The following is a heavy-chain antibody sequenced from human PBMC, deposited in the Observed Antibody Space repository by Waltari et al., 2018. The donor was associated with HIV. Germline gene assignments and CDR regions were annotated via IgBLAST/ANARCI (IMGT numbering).Heavy chain of an antibody. J-gene: IGHJ4*02. V-gene: IGHV1-18*01. D-gene: IGHD3-22*01. CDR3: ARDHYYGSSGYYSDF. CDR2: ISGYNGDT. CDR1: GYNCTNYG. Sequence: QVHLVQSGAELRKPGASVTVSCKASGYNCTNYGITWVRQGPGQGLEWMGWISGYNGDTKYAQKVRGRVTMTTDTSTSTAYLEMGSLRFDDTAVYYCARDHYYGSSGYYSDFWGQGTLVTVSS.